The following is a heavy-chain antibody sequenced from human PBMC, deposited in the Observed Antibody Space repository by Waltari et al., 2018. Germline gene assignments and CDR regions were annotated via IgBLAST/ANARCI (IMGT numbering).Heavy chain of an antibody. CDR3: ARARDDFWGNWFDP. CDR1: GYTFTSYS. CDR2: INPSGDST. Sequence: QDLLVPSGAEVKKPGASGKVSCQASGYTFTSYSMHWVRQAPGQGLEWMGMINPSGDSTNFAQKFQGRLTMTMDTSTSTVFMELTSLRSDDTAVYYCARARDDFWGNWFDPWGQGALVTVSS. V-gene: IGHV1-46*01. D-gene: IGHD3-3*01. J-gene: IGHJ5*02.